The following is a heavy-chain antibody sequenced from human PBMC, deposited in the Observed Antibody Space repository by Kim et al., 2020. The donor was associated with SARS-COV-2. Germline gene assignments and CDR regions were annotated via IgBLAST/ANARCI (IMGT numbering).Heavy chain of an antibody. CDR1: GFTFSSYS. CDR2: ISSSSSYI. Sequence: GGSLGLSCAASGFTFSSYSMNWVRQAPGKGLEWVSSISSSSSYIYYADSVKGRFTISRDNAKNSLYLQMNSLRAEDTAVYYCARDAKLRFLEWLLGMDVWGQGTTVTVSS. V-gene: IGHV3-21*01. CDR3: ARDAKLRFLEWLLGMDV. D-gene: IGHD3-3*01. J-gene: IGHJ6*02.